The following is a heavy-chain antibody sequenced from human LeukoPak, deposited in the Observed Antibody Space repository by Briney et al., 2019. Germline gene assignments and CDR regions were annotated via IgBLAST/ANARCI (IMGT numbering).Heavy chain of an antibody. J-gene: IGHJ4*02. Sequence: EASVKVSCKASGGTFSSYAISWVRQAPGQGLEWMGGIIPIFGTAIYAQKFQGRVTITADESTSTAYMELSSLRSEDTAVYYCARDLQYCSSTSCYKGAFDYWGQGTLVAVSS. D-gene: IGHD2-2*02. V-gene: IGHV1-69*13. CDR3: ARDLQYCSSTSCYKGAFDY. CDR2: IIPIFGTA. CDR1: GGTFSSYA.